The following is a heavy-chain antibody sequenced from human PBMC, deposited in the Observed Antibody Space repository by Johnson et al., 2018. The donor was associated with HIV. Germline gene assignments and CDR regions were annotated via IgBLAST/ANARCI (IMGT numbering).Heavy chain of an antibody. V-gene: IGHV3-30*02. D-gene: IGHD4-23*01. CDR3: AKESYTGGLDS. J-gene: IGHJ3*02. Sequence: VQLVESGGGVVQPGGSLRLSCAASGFTFSSYGMHWVRQAPGKGLEWVAFILYDGSNKYYADSVKGRFTISRDNSKNTLYLQRNSLRAEDTAVYDCAKESYTGGLDSWGQGTMVTVSS. CDR2: ILYDGSNK. CDR1: GFTFSSYG.